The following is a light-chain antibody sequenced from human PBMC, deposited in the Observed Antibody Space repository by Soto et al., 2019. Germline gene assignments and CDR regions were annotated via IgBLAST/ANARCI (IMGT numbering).Light chain of an antibody. V-gene: IGLV2-14*01. CDR3: GSYTGSIYV. CDR1: SSDVGGYKF. Sequence: QSALTQPASVSGSPGQSITISCTGTSSDVGGYKFVSWYQQHPGKAPKLMIYEVSNRPSGVSSRFSDSKSGNTASLTISGLQAEDEADYYCGSYTGSIYVFGTGTKLTVI. J-gene: IGLJ1*01. CDR2: EVS.